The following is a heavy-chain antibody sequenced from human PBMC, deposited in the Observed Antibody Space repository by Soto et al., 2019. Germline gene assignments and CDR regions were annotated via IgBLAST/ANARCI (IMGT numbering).Heavy chain of an antibody. Sequence: QVQLQQWGAGLLKSSETLSLTCAVYGGSFSGYYWNWLRQPPGEGLEWIGKIDQSGSTNYNTSLNCRVTMSVDTSRSQFSLRLTSVNAMDTAVYFCAGGRNTVVRGVMNWFDPCGKGTLVNVSS. V-gene: IGHV4-34*01. J-gene: IGHJ5*02. CDR2: IDQSGST. CDR3: AGGRNTVVRGVMNWFDP. CDR1: GGSFSGYY. D-gene: IGHD3-10*01.